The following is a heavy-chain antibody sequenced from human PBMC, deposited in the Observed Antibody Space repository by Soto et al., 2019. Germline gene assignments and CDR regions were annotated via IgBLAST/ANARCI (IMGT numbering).Heavy chain of an antibody. V-gene: IGHV1-24*01. D-gene: IGHD6-13*01. J-gene: IGHJ6*02. Sequence: GASVKVSCKVSGYTLTELSMHWVRQAPGKGLEGMGGFDPEDGETIYAQKFQGRVTMTEDTSTDTAYMELSSLRSEDTAVYYCATVVAAAGFRQKHGVWTNYYYYGMDVWGQGTTVTVSS. CDR2: FDPEDGET. CDR1: GYTLTELS. CDR3: ATVVAAAGFRQKHGVWTNYYYYGMDV.